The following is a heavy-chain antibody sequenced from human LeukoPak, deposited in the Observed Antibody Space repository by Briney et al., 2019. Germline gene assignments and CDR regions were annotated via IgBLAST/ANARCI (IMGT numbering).Heavy chain of an antibody. CDR1: GFTFSSYS. CDR3: ARDLVRGVISRSTLYGMDV. V-gene: IGHV3-48*01. J-gene: IGHJ6*02. Sequence: GGSLRLSCAASGFTFSSYSMNWVRQAPGKGLEWVSYISSSSSTIYYADSVKGRFTISRGNAKNSLYLQMNSLRAEDTAVYYCARDLVRGVISRSTLYGMDVWGQGTTVTVSS. CDR2: ISSSSSTI. D-gene: IGHD3-10*01.